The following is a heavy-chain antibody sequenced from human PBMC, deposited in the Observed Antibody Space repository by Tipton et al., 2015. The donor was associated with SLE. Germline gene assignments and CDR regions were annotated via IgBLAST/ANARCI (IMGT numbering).Heavy chain of an antibody. D-gene: IGHD3-3*01. CDR1: GGSISSSSSSYY. J-gene: IGHJ4*02. Sequence: TLSLTCTVSGGSISSSSSSYYWGWIRQPPGKGLEWIGSIYYTGSTYYNPSLQSRVTISVDTSKNQFSLKLSSVTAADTAVYYCARHYVRKYDYWSGVYTLGYFDYWAQGPLVTVSS. CDR2: IYYTGST. CDR3: ARHYVRKYDYWSGVYTLGYFDY. V-gene: IGHV4-39*01.